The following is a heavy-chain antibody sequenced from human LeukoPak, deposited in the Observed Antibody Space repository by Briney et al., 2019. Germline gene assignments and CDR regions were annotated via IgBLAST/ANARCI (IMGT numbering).Heavy chain of an antibody. D-gene: IGHD3-22*01. CDR3: ASSGYWSHIAFDI. J-gene: IGHJ3*02. Sequence: SETLSLTCTVSGGSISSGGYYWSWIRQHPGKGLEWIGYIYYSGSTYYNPSLKSRVTISVDTSKNQFSLKLSSVTAADTAVYYCASSGYWSHIAFDIWGQGTMVTVSS. CDR1: GGSISSGGYY. CDR2: IYYSGST. V-gene: IGHV4-31*03.